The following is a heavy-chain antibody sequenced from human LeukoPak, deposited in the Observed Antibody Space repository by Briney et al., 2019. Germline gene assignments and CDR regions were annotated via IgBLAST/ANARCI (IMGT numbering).Heavy chain of an antibody. CDR1: GFTVSNNY. CDR2: IYSSGST. V-gene: IGHV3-53*01. J-gene: IGHJ4*02. CDR3: ARRGDGGRSFDY. D-gene: IGHD4-23*01. Sequence: GGSLRLSCAASGFTVSNNYMTWVRPAPGKGLEWVSLIYSSGSTYYADSVKGRFTISRDNSKNTLYLQVNSLRAEDTAVYYCARRGDGGRSFDYWGQGTLVTVSS.